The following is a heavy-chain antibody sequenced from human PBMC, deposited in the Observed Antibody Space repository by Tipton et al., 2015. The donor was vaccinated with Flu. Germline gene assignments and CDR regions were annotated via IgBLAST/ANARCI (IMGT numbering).Heavy chain of an antibody. J-gene: IGHJ3*02. CDR1: GGSTSSGSYY. V-gene: IGHV4-61*02. Sequence: TLSLTCTVSGGSTSSGSYYWSWIRQPAGKGLEWIGRIYTTGSTKYNPSLKSRVTISLDTSKNRFSLNLSSVTAADTAVYYCAREGPYSSAWYGLDAFDIWGQGTMVTVS. CDR2: IYTTGST. CDR3: AREGPYSSAWYGLDAFDI. D-gene: IGHD6-19*01.